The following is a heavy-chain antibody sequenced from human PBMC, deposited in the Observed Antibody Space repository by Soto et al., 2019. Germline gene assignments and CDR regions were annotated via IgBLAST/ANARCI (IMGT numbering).Heavy chain of an antibody. D-gene: IGHD5-18*01. CDR2: INSDGSST. CDR3: AREARGNSRVYYYYGMDV. CDR1: GFTFSSYW. Sequence: GGSLRLSCAASGFTFSSYWMHWVRQAPGKGLVWVSRINSDGSSTSYADSVKGRFTISRDNAKNTLYLQMNSLRAADTAVYYCAREARGNSRVYYYYGMDVWGQGTTVTVSS. J-gene: IGHJ6*02. V-gene: IGHV3-74*01.